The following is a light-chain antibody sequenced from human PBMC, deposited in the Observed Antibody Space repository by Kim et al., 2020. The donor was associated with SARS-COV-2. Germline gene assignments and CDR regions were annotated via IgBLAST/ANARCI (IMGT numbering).Light chain of an antibody. Sequence: GQSVTISCSGSAYNIGSRTVNWYQQLPGTAPKVLIYFNDHRPAGVPDRFSGSKSGTSASLAISGLQSDDEAHYYCAAWDDSLNGPVFGGGTQLTVL. J-gene: IGLJ3*02. CDR3: AAWDDSLNGPV. CDR1: AYNIGSRT. CDR2: FND. V-gene: IGLV1-44*01.